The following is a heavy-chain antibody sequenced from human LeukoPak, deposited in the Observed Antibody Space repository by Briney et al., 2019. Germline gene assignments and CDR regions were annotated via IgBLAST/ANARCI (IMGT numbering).Heavy chain of an antibody. V-gene: IGHV1-8*01. CDR3: AIFPMAWDAFDI. Sequence: ASVKVSCKASGYTFTSYDINWVRQATGQGLEWMGWMNPNSGNTGYAQKFQGRVTITRNTSISTAYMELSSLRSEDTAVYYCAIFPMAWDAFDIWGQGTMVTVSS. J-gene: IGHJ3*02. CDR2: MNPNSGNT. D-gene: IGHD2-21*01. CDR1: GYTFTSYD.